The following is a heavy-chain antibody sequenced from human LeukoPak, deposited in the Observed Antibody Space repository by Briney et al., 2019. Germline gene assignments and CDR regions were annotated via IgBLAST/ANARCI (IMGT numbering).Heavy chain of an antibody. CDR2: MNPNSGNT. Sequence: ASVKVSCKASGYTFTSYDINWVRQATGQGLEWMGWMNPNSGNTSYAQKFQGRVTMTRNTSISTAYMELSSLRSEDTAVYYCAKRASLHIAINWFLPWGQGDLVTVSS. D-gene: IGHD5-24*01. CDR3: AKRASLHIAINWFLP. J-gene: IGHJ5*02. V-gene: IGHV1-8*01. CDR1: GYTFTSYD.